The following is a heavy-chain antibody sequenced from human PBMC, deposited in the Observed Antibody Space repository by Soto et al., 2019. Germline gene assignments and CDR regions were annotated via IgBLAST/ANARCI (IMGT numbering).Heavy chain of an antibody. V-gene: IGHV3-53*04. J-gene: IGHJ3*02. CDR3: ARDGGYSYGSNAFDI. CDR2: IYSGGST. Sequence: GGSLRLSCAASGFTVSSNYVSWVRQAPGKGLEWVSVIYSGGSTYYADSVKGRFTISRHNSKNTLYLQMNSLRAEDTAVYYCARDGGYSYGSNAFDIWGQGTMVTVSS. D-gene: IGHD5-18*01. CDR1: GFTVSSNY.